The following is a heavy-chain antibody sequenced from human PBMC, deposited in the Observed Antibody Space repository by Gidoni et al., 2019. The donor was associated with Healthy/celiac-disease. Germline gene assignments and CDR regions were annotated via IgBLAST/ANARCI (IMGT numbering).Heavy chain of an antibody. V-gene: IGHV3-30*18. CDR2: ISYDGSNK. Sequence: QVQLVESGGGVVQPGRSLRLSCAASGFTFSSYGMHWVRQAPGKVLEWVAVISYDGSNKYYADSVKGRFTISRDNSKNTLYLQMNSLRAEDTAVYYCAKDFPLDDYGDYSVGAFDIWGQGTMVTVSS. J-gene: IGHJ3*02. CDR3: AKDFPLDDYGDYSVGAFDI. D-gene: IGHD4-17*01. CDR1: GFTFSSYG.